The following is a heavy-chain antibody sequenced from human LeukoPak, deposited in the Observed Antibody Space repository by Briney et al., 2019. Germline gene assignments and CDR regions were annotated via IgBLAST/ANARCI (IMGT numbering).Heavy chain of an antibody. J-gene: IGHJ3*02. CDR1: GASISSSSFY. CDR2: IYYSGST. CDR3: ARDVPYCGGDCTGGAFDI. D-gene: IGHD2-21*02. V-gene: IGHV4-39*07. Sequence: SETLSLTCTVSGASISSSSFYWGWIRQPPGKGLEWIGSIYYSGSTYYNPSLKSRVTISVDTSKNQFSLKLSSVTAADTAVYYCARDVPYCGGDCTGGAFDIWGQGTMVTVSS.